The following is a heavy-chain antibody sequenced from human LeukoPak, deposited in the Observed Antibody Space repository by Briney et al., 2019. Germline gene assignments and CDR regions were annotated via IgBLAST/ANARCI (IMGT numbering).Heavy chain of an antibody. D-gene: IGHD4-23*01. CDR3: VRSNSGFWYYYYGMDV. CDR1: GFTFSSYT. V-gene: IGHV3-30*04. CDR2: ISYDGSNK. J-gene: IGHJ6*02. Sequence: PGGSLRLSCAASGFTFSSYTMHGVRQAPGTGLEWVAVISYDGSNKYYADSVKGRFTISRDNSKNTLYLQMNSLRAEYTAVYYCVRSNSGFWYYYYGMDVWGQGTTVTVSS.